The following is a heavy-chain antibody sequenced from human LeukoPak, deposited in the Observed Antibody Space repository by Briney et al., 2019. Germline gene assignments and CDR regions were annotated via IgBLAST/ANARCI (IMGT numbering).Heavy chain of an antibody. J-gene: IGHJ5*02. CDR3: ARDLYCSGGSCYANWFDP. CDR2: INPSGGST. D-gene: IGHD2-15*01. V-gene: IGHV1-46*01. CDR1: GYTFTSYY. Sequence: ASVKVSCKASGYTFTSYYMHWVRQAPGQGLERMGIINPSGGSTSYAQKFQGRVTMTRDMSTSTVYMELSSLRSEDTAVYYCARDLYCSGGSCYANWFDPWGQGTLVTVSS.